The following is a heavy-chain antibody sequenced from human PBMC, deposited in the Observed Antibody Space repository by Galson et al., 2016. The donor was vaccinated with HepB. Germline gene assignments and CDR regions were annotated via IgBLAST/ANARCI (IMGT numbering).Heavy chain of an antibody. CDR3: ARVRSSSWFDS. CDR1: GFSFSGHG. CDR2: IWHDGTNE. J-gene: IGHJ5*01. V-gene: IGHV3-33*01. Sequence: SLRLSCAASGFSFSGHGMHWLRQAPGKGLEWVAAIWHDGTNENYAASVKGRFSISRDNSKSMLYLQMDSLRAEDIAVYYCARVRSSSWFDSWGQGTLVTGS. D-gene: IGHD6-13*01.